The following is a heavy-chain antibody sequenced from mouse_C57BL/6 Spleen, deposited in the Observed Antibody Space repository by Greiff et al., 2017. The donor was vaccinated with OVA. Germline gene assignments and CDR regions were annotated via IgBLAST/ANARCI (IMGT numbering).Heavy chain of an antibody. Sequence: VQLQQSGAELVMPGASVKLSCKASGYTFTSYWMHWVKQRPGQGLEWIGEIDPSDSYTNYNQKFKGKSTLTVDKSSSTAYMQLSSLTSAVSAVYYCARRGAPHGSSYDWYYDVGGTESTVTVSS. J-gene: IGHJ1*03. D-gene: IGHD1-1*01. CDR1: GYTFTSYW. CDR2: IDPSDSYT. V-gene: IGHV1-69*01. CDR3: ARRGAPHGSSYDWYYDV.